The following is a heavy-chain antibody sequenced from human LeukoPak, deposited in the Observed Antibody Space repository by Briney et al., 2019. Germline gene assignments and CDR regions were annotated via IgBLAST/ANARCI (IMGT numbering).Heavy chain of an antibody. J-gene: IGHJ4*02. CDR1: GFNFRDHW. CDR3: VKNNGWFHLAQ. CDR2: IKTDGSET. V-gene: IGHV3-7*03. Sequence: GGSLRLSCAASGFNFRDHWMDWVRQAPGKGLEWVGHIKTDGSETYYLDSLRGRFSISRDNTNNALYLQMNSLRVEDTAVYYCVKNNGWFHLAQWGQGTLVIVSS. D-gene: IGHD6-19*01.